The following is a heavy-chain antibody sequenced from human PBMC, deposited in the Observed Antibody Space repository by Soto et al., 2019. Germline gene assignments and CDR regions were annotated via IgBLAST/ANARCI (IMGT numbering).Heavy chain of an antibody. CDR2: INPNSGGT. J-gene: IGHJ3*02. Sequence: QVQLVQSGAEVKKPGASVTVSCKAFGYTFTGYYLHWVRQAPGHGLEWMGWINPNSGGTNYAQKFQGSVTMTRDTSIRTAYMELSRLRSDDTAVYYCARDSQWLVHDAFEIWGQGTMVTVSS. D-gene: IGHD6-19*01. V-gene: IGHV1-2*02. CDR3: ARDSQWLVHDAFEI. CDR1: GYTFTGYY.